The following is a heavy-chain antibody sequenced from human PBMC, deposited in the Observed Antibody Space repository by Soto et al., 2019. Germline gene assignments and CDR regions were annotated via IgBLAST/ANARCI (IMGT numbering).Heavy chain of an antibody. D-gene: IGHD1-7*01. CDR1: GLTFRDFA. Sequence: PGGSLRLSCELSGLTFRDFAMRWVLHAPGKGLEWASAIGGSSGTTFYADSVKGRFTISKDYAKNMLYLQMNSLRAEDTAVYYCAKFKGFNWNYVFDYWGQGVPVTVSS. CDR3: AKFKGFNWNYVFDY. V-gene: IGHV3-23*01. CDR2: IGGSSGTT. J-gene: IGHJ4*02.